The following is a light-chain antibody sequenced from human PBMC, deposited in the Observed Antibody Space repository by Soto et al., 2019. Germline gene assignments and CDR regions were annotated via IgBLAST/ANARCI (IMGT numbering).Light chain of an antibody. Sequence: QSVLTQPASVSGSPGQSITISCTGTSSDVGSYNYVSWYQQHPGKAPKPMIYEVSNRPSGVSNRFSGSNSGNTASLTISGLQAEDEADYYCNSYTSTNTWVFGTGTKLTVL. CDR3: NSYTSTNTWV. CDR1: SSDVGSYNY. V-gene: IGLV2-14*01. J-gene: IGLJ1*01. CDR2: EVS.